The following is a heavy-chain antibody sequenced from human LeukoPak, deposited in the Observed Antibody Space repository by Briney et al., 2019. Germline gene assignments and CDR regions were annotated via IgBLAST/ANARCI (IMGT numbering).Heavy chain of an antibody. V-gene: IGHV1-18*01. CDR2: ISAYNGNT. CDR3: ATINSSGWIQMGYFDY. D-gene: IGHD6-19*01. CDR1: GYTFTSYG. Sequence: GASVKVSCKASGYTFTSYGISWVRQAPGQGLEWMGWISAYNGNTNYAQKLQGRVTMTTDTSTSTAYMELSSLRSEDTAVYHCATINSSGWIQMGYFDYWGQGTLVTVSS. J-gene: IGHJ4*02.